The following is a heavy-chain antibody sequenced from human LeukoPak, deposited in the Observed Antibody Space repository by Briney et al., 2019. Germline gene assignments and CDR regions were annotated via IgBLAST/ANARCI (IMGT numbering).Heavy chain of an antibody. CDR3: ARVYYDSSGMPLDY. D-gene: IGHD3-22*01. V-gene: IGHV4-59*01. J-gene: IGHJ4*02. Sequence: SETLSLTCTVSGGSISSYYWSWIRQPPGKGLEWIGYIYYSGSTNYNPSLKSRVTISVDTSKNLFSLKLSSVTAADTAVYYCARVYYDSSGMPLDYWGQRTLVTVSS. CDR1: GGSISSYY. CDR2: IYYSGST.